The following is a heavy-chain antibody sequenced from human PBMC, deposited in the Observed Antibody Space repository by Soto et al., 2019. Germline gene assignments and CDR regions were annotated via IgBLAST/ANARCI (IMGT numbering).Heavy chain of an antibody. CDR3: ARDRTVAGTRDYGMDV. V-gene: IGHV4-31*03. CDR1: GVSISSGGYY. D-gene: IGHD6-19*01. CDR2: IYYSGSS. Sequence: SETLSLTCTVSGVSISSGGYYWSWIRQHPGKGLEWNGYIYYSGSSYYNSSLKSRVTISVDTSKNQFSLKLSSVTAADTAVYYCARDRTVAGTRDYGMDVWGQGTTVTVSS. J-gene: IGHJ6*02.